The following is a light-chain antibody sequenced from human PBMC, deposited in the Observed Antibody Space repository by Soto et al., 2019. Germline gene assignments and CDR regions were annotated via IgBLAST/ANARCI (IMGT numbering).Light chain of an antibody. Sequence: EIVLTQSPATLSLSPGERATLSCRASQSVSSSLAWYQQKSGPAPRLLIYDASNRATGIPARFSGSGSGTDFTLTISSLEPEDFAVYYSQQRNNWSHTFGGGTKVEIK. CDR1: QSVSSS. V-gene: IGKV3-11*01. CDR2: DAS. CDR3: QQRNNWSHT. J-gene: IGKJ4*01.